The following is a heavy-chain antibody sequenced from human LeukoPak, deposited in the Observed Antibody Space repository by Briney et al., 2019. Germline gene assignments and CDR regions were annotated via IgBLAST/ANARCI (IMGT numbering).Heavy chain of an antibody. V-gene: IGHV3-48*03. J-gene: IGHJ3*02. Sequence: GGSLRLSCAASGFTFSSYEMNWVRQAPGKGLDWVSYISTSGSTIYYADSVKGRFTISRDNAKNSLYLQMNSLRAEDTAVYYCAKDLRSDSSGYYFATDAFDIWGQGTMVTVSS. CDR1: GFTFSSYE. CDR3: AKDLRSDSSGYYFATDAFDI. D-gene: IGHD3-22*01. CDR2: ISTSGSTI.